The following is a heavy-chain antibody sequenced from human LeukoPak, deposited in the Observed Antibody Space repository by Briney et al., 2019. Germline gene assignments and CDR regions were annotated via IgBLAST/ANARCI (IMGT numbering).Heavy chain of an antibody. D-gene: IGHD4-17*01. CDR2: IYYSGKT. J-gene: IGHJ4*02. CDR1: GGSISSYY. V-gene: IGHV4-59*01. CDR3: ARDRGYGDPFFDY. Sequence: SETLSLTCTVSGGSISSYYWSWIRQPPGKGLEWIGYIYYSGKTNYNPSLKSRVTISIDTSKNQFSVKLSSVTAADTAVFYCARDRGYGDPFFDYWGQGTLVTVSS.